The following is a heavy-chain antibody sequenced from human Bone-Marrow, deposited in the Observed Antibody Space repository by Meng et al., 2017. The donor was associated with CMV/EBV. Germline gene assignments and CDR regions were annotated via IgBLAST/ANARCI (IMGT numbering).Heavy chain of an antibody. J-gene: IGHJ6*02. CDR3: ARGSGGYYYYGMDV. CDR1: GFTFSSYS. Sequence: GESLKISCAASGFTFSSYSMNWVRQAPGKGLEWVSSISSSSSYIYYADSVKGRFTISRDNAKNSLYLQMNSLRAEDTALYYCARGSGGYYYYGMDVWGQRTTVTVSS. D-gene: IGHD3-3*01. CDR2: ISSSSSYI. V-gene: IGHV3-21*04.